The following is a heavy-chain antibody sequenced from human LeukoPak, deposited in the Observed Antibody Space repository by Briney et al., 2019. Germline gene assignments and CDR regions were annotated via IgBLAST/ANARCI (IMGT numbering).Heavy chain of an antibody. CDR2: IIPIFGTA. J-gene: IGHJ4*02. CDR3: ASRGPLAALTEYYFDY. D-gene: IGHD6-6*01. V-gene: IGHV1-69*05. Sequence: ASVKVSCKASGGTFSSYAISWVRQAPGQGLEWMGRIIPIFGTANYAQKFQGRVTITTDVSTSTAYMELSSLRSEDTAVYYCASRGPLAALTEYYFDYWGQGTLVTVSS. CDR1: GGTFSSYA.